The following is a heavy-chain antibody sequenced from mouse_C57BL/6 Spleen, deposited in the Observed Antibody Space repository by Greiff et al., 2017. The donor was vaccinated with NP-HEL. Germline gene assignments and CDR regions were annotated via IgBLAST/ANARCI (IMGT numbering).Heavy chain of an antibody. D-gene: IGHD1-1*02. Sequence: VQLQQSGAELVRPGTSVKVSCKASGYAFTNYLIEWVKQRPGQGLEWIGVINPGSGGTNYNEKFKGKAILTADKSSSTAYMQLSSLTSEDSAVYFCARWDYVYFDYWGQGTTLTVSS. J-gene: IGHJ2*01. V-gene: IGHV1-54*01. CDR3: ARWDYVYFDY. CDR1: GYAFTNYL. CDR2: INPGSGGT.